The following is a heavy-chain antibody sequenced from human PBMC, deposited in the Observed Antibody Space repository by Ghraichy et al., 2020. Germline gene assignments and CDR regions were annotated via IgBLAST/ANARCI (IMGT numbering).Heavy chain of an antibody. CDR3: ARGYNTGVWGWVCP. J-gene: IGHJ5*02. D-gene: IGHD5-24*01. V-gene: IGHV4-59*01. Sequence: SETLSLTCAVSGGSMSGYYWSWIRQSPDTGLEWLGHIYYSGPTKYNPSLASRVTISIDPSKNQFSLKFSSVTAADTAIYYCARGYNTGVWGWVCPWGQGTLVTVSS. CDR1: GGSMSGYY. CDR2: IYYSGPT.